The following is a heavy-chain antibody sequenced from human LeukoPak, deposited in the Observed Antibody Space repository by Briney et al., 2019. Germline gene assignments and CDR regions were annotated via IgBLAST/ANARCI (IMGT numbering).Heavy chain of an antibody. CDR3: GRGRERVLRYFDKEFLFDY. V-gene: IGHV4-34*01. Sequence: PSETLSLTCAVYGGSFSGYYWSWIRQPPGKGLEWIGEINHSGSTNYNPSLKSRVTISVDTSKNQFSLKLSSVTAADTAVCYCGRGRERVLRYFDKEFLFDYWGQGTLVTVSS. D-gene: IGHD3-9*01. J-gene: IGHJ4*02. CDR1: GGSFSGYY. CDR2: INHSGST.